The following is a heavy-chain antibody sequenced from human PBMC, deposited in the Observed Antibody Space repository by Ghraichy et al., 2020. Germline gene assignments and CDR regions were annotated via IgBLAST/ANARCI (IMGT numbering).Heavy chain of an antibody. CDR2: ISYDGSNK. J-gene: IGHJ4*02. D-gene: IGHD3-16*01. Sequence: GGSLRLSCAASGFTFSSYGMHWVRQAPGKGLEWVAVISYDGSNKYYADSVKGRFTISRDNSKNTLYLQMNSLRAEDTAVYYCAKDRLAFGGVLSPPPLWGQGTLVTVSS. CDR1: GFTFSSYG. CDR3: AKDRLAFGGVLSPPPL. V-gene: IGHV3-30*18.